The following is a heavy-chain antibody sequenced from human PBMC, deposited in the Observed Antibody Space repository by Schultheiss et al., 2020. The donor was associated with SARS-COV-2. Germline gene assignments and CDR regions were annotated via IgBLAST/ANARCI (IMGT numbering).Heavy chain of an antibody. Sequence: GESLKISCAASGFTFSSYAMHWVRQAPGKGLEWVAVISYDGSNKYYADSVKGRFTISRDNSKNTLYLQMNSLRAEDTAVYYCAKGAFGYSYGYFDYYYYMDVWGKGTTVTVSS. CDR2: ISYDGSNK. CDR3: AKGAFGYSYGYFDYYYYMDV. D-gene: IGHD5-18*01. V-gene: IGHV3-30*07. CDR1: GFTFSSYA. J-gene: IGHJ6*03.